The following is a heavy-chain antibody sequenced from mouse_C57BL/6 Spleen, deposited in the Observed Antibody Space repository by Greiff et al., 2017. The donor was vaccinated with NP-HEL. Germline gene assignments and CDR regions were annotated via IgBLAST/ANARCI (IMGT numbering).Heavy chain of an antibody. D-gene: IGHD1-1*01. Sequence: VQLQQPGAELVKPGASVKMSCKASGYTFTSYWITWVKQRPGQGLAWIGDIYPGSGSTNYNEKFKSKATLTVDTSSSTAYMQLSSLTSEDSAVYDCARDGSGYGGFGDWGQGTLVTVSA. V-gene: IGHV1-55*01. J-gene: IGHJ3*01. CDR2: IYPGSGST. CDR3: ARDGSGYGGFGD. CDR1: GYTFTSYW.